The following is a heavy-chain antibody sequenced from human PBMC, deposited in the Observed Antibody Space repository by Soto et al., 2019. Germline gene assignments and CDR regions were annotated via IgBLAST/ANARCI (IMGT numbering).Heavy chain of an antibody. Sequence: QVQLQESGPGLVKPSETLSLTCTVSGGSISTYYWTWIRQPPGKELEWIGYIDYSGSTNYNSSLKSRVTISVDTSKNQFSLKLSSVTAADTAVYYCARARRSSGRPDAIDIWGQGTMVTVSS. CDR2: IDYSGST. V-gene: IGHV4-59*01. D-gene: IGHD6-25*01. J-gene: IGHJ3*02. CDR1: GGSISTYY. CDR3: ARARRSSGRPDAIDI.